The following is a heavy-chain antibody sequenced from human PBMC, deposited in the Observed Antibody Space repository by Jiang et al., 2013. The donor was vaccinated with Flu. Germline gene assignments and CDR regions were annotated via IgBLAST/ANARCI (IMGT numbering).Heavy chain of an antibody. CDR2: IRYDGYSQ. D-gene: IGHD5-24*01. J-gene: IGHJ4*02. CDR1: GFTFSNYG. Sequence: VQLLESGGGVVQPGGSLRLSCAASGFTFSNYGISWVRQAPGKGLEWVAFIRYDGYSQFYAHSVKGRFTISRDSSKNTLYLRLAGLRAEDTAVYYCVRGKDGYSYAFDSWGQG. CDR3: VRGKDGYSYAFDS. V-gene: IGHV3-30*02.